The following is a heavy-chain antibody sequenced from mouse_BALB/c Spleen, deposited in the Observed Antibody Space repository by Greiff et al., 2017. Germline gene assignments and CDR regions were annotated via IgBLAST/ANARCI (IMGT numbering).Heavy chain of an antibody. CDR2: ISSGGSYT. J-gene: IGHJ4*01. D-gene: IGHD2-10*02. CDR3: ARHPMYGNYSYAMDY. V-gene: IGHV5-6*01. CDR1: GFTFSSYG. Sequence: EVQLVESGGDLVKPGGSLKLSCAASGFTFSSYGMSWVRQTPDKRLEWVATISSGGSYTYYPDSVKGRFTISRDNAKNTLYLQMSSLKSEDTAMYYCARHPMYGNYSYAMDYWGQGTSVTVSS.